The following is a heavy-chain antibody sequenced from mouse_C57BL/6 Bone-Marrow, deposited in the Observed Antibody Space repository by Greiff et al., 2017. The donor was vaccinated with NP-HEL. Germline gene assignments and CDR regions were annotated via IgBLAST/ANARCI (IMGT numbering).Heavy chain of an antibody. CDR3: AICYGSSYWYFDV. CDR2: IHPSDSDT. J-gene: IGHJ1*03. D-gene: IGHD1-1*01. CDR1: GYTFTSYW. Sequence: QVQLQQPGAELVKPGASVKVSCKASGYTFTSYWMHWVKQRPGQGLEWIGRIHPSDSDTNYNQKFKGKATLTVDKSSSTAYMQLSSLISEDSAVYYCAICYGSSYWYFDVWGTGTTVTVSS. V-gene: IGHV1-74*01.